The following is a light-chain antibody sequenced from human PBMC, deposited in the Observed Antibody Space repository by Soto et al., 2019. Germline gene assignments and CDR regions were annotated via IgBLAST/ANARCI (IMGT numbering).Light chain of an antibody. J-gene: IGKJ1*01. V-gene: IGKV1-39*01. CDR1: QSISSY. Sequence: DIQMTQSPSTLSASVGDRVTITCRASQSISSYLNWYQQKPGKAPNLLIYTSSNLQSGVPSRFSGSGSGTEFTLTISSLQPDDFATYYCQQHQTYSTFGQGTKVDIK. CDR2: TSS. CDR3: QQHQTYST.